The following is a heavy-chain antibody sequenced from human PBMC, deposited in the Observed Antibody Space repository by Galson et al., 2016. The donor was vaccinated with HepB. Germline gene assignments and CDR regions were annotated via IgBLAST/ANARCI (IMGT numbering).Heavy chain of an antibody. Sequence: SLRLSCAASGFAFSDYNMTWLRQPPGKGLEWVSDISSSGTSLRYADSVKGRFTISRDNAKKSLYLQMDSLRAEDTAVYYCARSGEPSWGQGTLVTVSS. CDR1: GFAFSDYN. V-gene: IGHV3-11*04. J-gene: IGHJ5*02. CDR3: ARSGEPS. D-gene: IGHD4-17*01. CDR2: ISSSGTSL.